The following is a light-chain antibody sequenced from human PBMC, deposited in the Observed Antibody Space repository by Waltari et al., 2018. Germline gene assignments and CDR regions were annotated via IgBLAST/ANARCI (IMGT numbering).Light chain of an antibody. V-gene: IGKV2-30*02. J-gene: IGKJ1*01. Sequence: DVVMTQSPLSLPVTLGQPASISCRSSQSLVHSDGNTYLNWFQQRPGQSPRRLIYKVSNRDSGVPDRFSGSGSGTDFTLKISRVEAEDVGFYYCMQATHWPKAFGQGTKVEI. CDR2: KVS. CDR3: MQATHWPKA. CDR1: QSLVHSDGNTY.